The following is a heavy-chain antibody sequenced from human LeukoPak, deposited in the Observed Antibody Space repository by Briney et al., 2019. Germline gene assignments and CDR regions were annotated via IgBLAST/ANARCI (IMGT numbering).Heavy chain of an antibody. CDR3: ARAKAYYYYYYGMDV. V-gene: IGHV3-7*04. J-gene: IGHJ6*02. CDR2: IKQDGSEK. CDR1: GFTFNSYV. Sequence: PGGSLRLSCAASGFTFNSYVMSRVRQAPGKGLEWVANIKQDGSEKYYVDSVKGRFTISRDNAKNSLYLQMNSLRAEDTAVYYCARAKAYYYYYYGMDVWGQGTTVTVSS.